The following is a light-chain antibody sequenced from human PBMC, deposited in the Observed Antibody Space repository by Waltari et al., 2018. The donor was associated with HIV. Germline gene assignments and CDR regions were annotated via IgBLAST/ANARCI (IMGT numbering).Light chain of an antibody. J-gene: IGLJ2*01. CDR2: RDN. CDR3: AAWDDNLSAVV. Sequence: QSVLTQPPSASGTPGQRVTISCSGSASNIGSNYVCWFQQLPGTAPKLLIYRDNQRHSGIPDRFSGSRSGTSASLAISGLRAEDEADYYCAAWDDNLSAVVFGGRTKLTVL. V-gene: IGLV1-47*01. CDR1: ASNIGSNY.